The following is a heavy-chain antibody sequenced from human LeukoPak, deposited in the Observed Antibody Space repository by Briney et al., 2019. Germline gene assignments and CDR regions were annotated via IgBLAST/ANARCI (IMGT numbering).Heavy chain of an antibody. V-gene: IGHV3-7*01. CDR1: GFTFSSYW. J-gene: IGHJ4*02. CDR3: ATTLTQWLLSN. D-gene: IGHD6-19*01. CDR2: IKQDGSEK. Sequence: EGSLRLSCAASGFTFSSYWMHWVRQAPGKGLEWVANIKQDGSEKYYVDSVKGRFTISRDNPKNSLYLQMNSLRAEDTAVYYCATTLTQWLLSNWGQGTLVTVSS.